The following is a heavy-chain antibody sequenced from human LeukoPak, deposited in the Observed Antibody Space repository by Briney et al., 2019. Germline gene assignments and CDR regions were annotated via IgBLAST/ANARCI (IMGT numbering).Heavy chain of an antibody. V-gene: IGHV3-7*01. CDR2: IDEDGSEK. J-gene: IGHJ4*02. Sequence: GGSLRLSCTASGFTFSLYFMTWVRQAPGKELEWVANIDEDGSEKNYGDSVKGRFTISRDNAKNSLYLQMNSLRDEDTAVYYCARDSVQVWLEARRAHFTYWGQGTLVTVSS. CDR1: GFTFSLYF. CDR3: ARDSVQVWLEARRAHFTY. D-gene: IGHD5-18*01.